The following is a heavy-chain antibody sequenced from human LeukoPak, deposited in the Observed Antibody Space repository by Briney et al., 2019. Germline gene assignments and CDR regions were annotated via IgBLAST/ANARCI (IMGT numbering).Heavy chain of an antibody. CDR2: IYYSGST. J-gene: IGHJ4*02. CDR1: GGSISSYY. V-gene: IGHV4-59*08. CDR3: ARHGPYGDPFDY. Sequence: KSSETLSLTCTVSGGSISSYYWSWIRQPPGKGLEWIGYIYYSGSTNYNPSLKSRVTISVDTSKNQFSLKLSSVTAADTAVYYCARHGPYGDPFDYWGQGTLVTVSS. D-gene: IGHD4-17*01.